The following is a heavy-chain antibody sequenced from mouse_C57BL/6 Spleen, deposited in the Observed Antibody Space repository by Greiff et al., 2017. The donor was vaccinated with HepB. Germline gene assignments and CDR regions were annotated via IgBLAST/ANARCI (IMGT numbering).Heavy chain of an antibody. CDR1: GFNIKDYY. CDR2: IDPEDGDT. Sequence: EVQLQQSGAELVRPGASVKLSCTASGFNIKDYYMHWVKQRPEQGLEWIGRIDPEDGDTEYAPKFQGKATMTADTYYNTAYLQLSSLQSDDTAVYYCTTCLGAYWGQGTLVTVSA. J-gene: IGHJ3*01. CDR3: TTCLGAY. V-gene: IGHV14-1*01. D-gene: IGHD3-1*01.